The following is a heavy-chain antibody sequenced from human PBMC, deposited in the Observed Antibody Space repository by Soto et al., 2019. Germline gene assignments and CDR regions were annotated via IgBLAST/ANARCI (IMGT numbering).Heavy chain of an antibody. D-gene: IGHD3-22*01. CDR1: GFTFSSYA. J-gene: IGHJ4*02. CDR2: ISYDGSNK. Sequence: QVQLVESGGGVVQPGRSLRLSCAASGFTFSSYAMHWVRQAPGKGLEWVAVISYDGSNKYYADSVKGRFTISRDNSKNTLYLQMNSLIAEDTAVYYCGRDDYDSSGYTIDYWGQGTLVTVSS. CDR3: GRDDYDSSGYTIDY. V-gene: IGHV3-30-3*01.